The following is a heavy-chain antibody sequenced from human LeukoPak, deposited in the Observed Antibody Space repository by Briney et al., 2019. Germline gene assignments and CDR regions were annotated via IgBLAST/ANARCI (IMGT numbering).Heavy chain of an antibody. CDR1: GYTFTDYY. CDR2: INPNSGGT. D-gene: IGHD4-17*01. CDR3: AKNMGYGDYWYFDL. V-gene: IGHV1-2*04. J-gene: IGHJ2*01. Sequence: ASVKVSCKASGYTFTDYYIHWVRQAPGEGLEWMGWINPNSGGTNYAQKFQGWVTMTRDTSISTAYMELNRLNSDDTAVYYCAKNMGYGDYWYFDLWGRGTLVTVSS.